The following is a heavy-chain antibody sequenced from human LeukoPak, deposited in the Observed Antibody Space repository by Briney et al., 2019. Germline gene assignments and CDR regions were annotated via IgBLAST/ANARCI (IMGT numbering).Heavy chain of an antibody. CDR2: IDYSGST. CDR1: GGSISSYY. V-gene: IGHV4-59*01. Sequence: PSETLSLTCTVSGGSISSYYWSWIRQPPGKGLEWIGYIDYSGSTNYNPSLKSRVTISVDTSKNQFSLKLSSVTAADTAVYYCARVGRYSYAFDYWGQGTLVTVSS. J-gene: IGHJ4*02. D-gene: IGHD5-18*01. CDR3: ARVGRYSYAFDY.